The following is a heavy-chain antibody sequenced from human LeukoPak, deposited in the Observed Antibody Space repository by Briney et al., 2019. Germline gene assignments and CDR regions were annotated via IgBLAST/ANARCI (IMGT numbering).Heavy chain of an antibody. J-gene: IGHJ4*02. CDR1: GFTFSDYY. V-gene: IGHV3-11*06. Sequence: GGSLRLSCAASGFTFSDYYMSWIRQAPGKGLEWVSYISTSGNYIKDADSVKGRFTISRGNSKNTVYLQMNSLRVEDTAVYYCAKLDGIAGLDYWGQGTLVTVSS. CDR2: ISTSGNYI. CDR3: AKLDGIAGLDY. D-gene: IGHD6-13*01.